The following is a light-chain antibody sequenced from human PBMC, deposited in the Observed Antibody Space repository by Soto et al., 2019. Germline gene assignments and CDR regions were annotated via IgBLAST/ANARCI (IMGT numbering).Light chain of an antibody. CDR3: QQYNSWPPT. J-gene: IGKJ1*01. Sequence: EVVGTHSPATLSGSPGEIATLSCRASQSVRSNFAWYQQKPRQPPRLLIYAVSTTTTGIPARFSGSGSGTESTLTISRLQSEDFALYCCQQYNSWPPTFGQGTQVDIK. CDR2: AVS. CDR1: QSVRSN. V-gene: IGKV3-15*01.